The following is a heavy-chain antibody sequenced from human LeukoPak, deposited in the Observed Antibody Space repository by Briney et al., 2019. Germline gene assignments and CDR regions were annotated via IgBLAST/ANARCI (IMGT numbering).Heavy chain of an antibody. V-gene: IGHV3-7*01. Sequence: PGGSLRLSCAASGFTFSSYWMSWVRQAPGKGLEWVANIKQDGSEKYYVDSAKGRFTISRDNAKNSLYLQMNSLRAEDTAVYYCARDASTMIVAQGDYWGQGTLVTVSS. CDR1: GFTFSSYW. CDR3: ARDASTMIVAQGDY. J-gene: IGHJ4*02. D-gene: IGHD3-22*01. CDR2: IKQDGSEK.